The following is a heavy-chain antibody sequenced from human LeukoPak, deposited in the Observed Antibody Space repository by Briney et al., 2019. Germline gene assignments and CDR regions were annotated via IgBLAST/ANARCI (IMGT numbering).Heavy chain of an antibody. CDR1: GFTSSSYS. Sequence: GGSLRLSCAASGFTSSSYSMNWVRHAPGKGLEWVSYFSSGSRTILYAHPVRGRFTIPRHNAKNSLYLQMDSLRAEDTAVYYCARRTPGYWSGGSCYGFQHWGQGTLVTVSS. D-gene: IGHD2-15*01. J-gene: IGHJ1*01. CDR3: ARRTPGYWSGGSCYGFQH. CDR2: FSSGSRTI. V-gene: IGHV3-48*04.